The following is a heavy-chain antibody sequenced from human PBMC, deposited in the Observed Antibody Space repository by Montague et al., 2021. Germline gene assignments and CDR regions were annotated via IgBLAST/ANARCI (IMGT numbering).Heavy chain of an antibody. CDR3: ARPNIVTIHWYFDL. Sequence: SETLSLTCTVSGGSISSSSYYWGWIRQPPGNGLEWIGSIYYSGNTYYNPSLKSRVTISVDLSKGQFSLWLSSVTAADTAVYYCARPNIVTIHWYFDLWGRGTLVLVSS. J-gene: IGHJ2*01. D-gene: IGHD5-12*01. CDR2: IYYSGNT. V-gene: IGHV4-39*01. CDR1: GGSISSSSYY.